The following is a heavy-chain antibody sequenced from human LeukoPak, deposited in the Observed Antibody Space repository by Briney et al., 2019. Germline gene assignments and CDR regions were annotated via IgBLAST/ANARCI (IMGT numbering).Heavy chain of an antibody. CDR3: ARWADWSGYYEGYFDY. CDR2: IIPIFGTA. D-gene: IGHD3-3*01. CDR1: GGTFSSYA. V-gene: IGHV1-69*13. J-gene: IGHJ4*02. Sequence: SVKVSCKASGGTFSSYAISWVRQAPGQGLEWMGGIIPIFGTANYAQKFQGRVTITADESTSTAYMELSSLRSEDTAVYYCARWADWSGYYEGYFDYWGQGILVTVSS.